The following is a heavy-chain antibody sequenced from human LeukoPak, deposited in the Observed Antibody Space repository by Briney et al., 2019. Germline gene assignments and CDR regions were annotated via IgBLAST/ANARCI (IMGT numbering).Heavy chain of an antibody. CDR2: IRYDGSNK. D-gene: IGHD3-3*01. CDR3: AKDLSKELLYRRAKYYFDY. Sequence: GGSLRLSCAASGFTFSSYGMHWVRQAPGKGLEWVAFIRYDGSNKYYADSVKGRFTISRDNSKNTLYLQMSSLRAEDTAVYYCAKDLSKELLYRRAKYYFDYWGQGTLVTVSS. V-gene: IGHV3-30*02. CDR1: GFTFSSYG. J-gene: IGHJ4*02.